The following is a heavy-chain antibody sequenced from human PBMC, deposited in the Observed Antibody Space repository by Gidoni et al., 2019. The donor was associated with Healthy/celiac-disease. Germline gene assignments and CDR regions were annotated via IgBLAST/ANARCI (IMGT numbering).Heavy chain of an antibody. CDR2: ISDDGINK. Sequence: QVQLVESGGGVVQPGGSLRLSCADSGLPFSCYAMHWVRQAPGKGLEWWAVISDDGINKYYADSVKGRFTISRDNSKNTLYLQMNSLRAEDTAVYYCARYDFATTNDVDYWGQGTLVTVSS. V-gene: IGHV3-30-3*01. CDR3: ARYDFATTNDVDY. CDR1: GLPFSCYA. D-gene: IGHD3-3*01. J-gene: IGHJ4*02.